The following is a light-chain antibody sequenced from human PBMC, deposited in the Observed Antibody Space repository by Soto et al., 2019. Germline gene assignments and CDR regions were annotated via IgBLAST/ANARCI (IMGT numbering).Light chain of an antibody. CDR1: QSVSNNY. CDR2: GAS. Sequence: EIVLTQSPGTLSLSPGERATLSCRASQSVSNNYLAWYQQKPGQALRLLIYGASNRATGIPDRFSGSGSGTDFTLTISRLQPEDFAVYYCQQYGSSGTVGQGAKVDSK. CDR3: QQYGSSGT. J-gene: IGKJ1*01. V-gene: IGKV3-20*01.